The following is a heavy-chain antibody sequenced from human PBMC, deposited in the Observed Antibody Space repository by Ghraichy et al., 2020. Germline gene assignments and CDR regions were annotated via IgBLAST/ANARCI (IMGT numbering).Heavy chain of an antibody. CDR1: GYTFTGYY. V-gene: IGHV1-2*02. J-gene: IGHJ3*02. Sequence: ASVKVSCKASGYTFTGYYMHWVRQAPGQGLEWMGWINPNSGGTNYAQKFQGRVTMTRDTSISTAYMELSRLRSDDTAVYYCARGAPHDYGGKGHAFDIWGQGTMVTVSS. CDR3: ARGAPHDYGGKGHAFDI. D-gene: IGHD4-23*01. CDR2: INPNSGGT.